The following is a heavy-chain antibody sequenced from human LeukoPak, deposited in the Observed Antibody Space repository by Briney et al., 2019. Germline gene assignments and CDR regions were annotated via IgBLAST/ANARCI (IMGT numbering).Heavy chain of an antibody. V-gene: IGHV3-15*01. J-gene: IGHJ4*02. CDR2: IKSKTGGGTT. CDR3: TTGLLVGATGMSDY. Sequence: GGSLRLSCAASGFTFSNAWMSWVRQAPGKGLEWVGRIKSKTGGGTTDYAAPVKGRFTTSRDDSKNTLYLQMNSLKTEDTAVYYCTTGLLVGATGMSDYWGQGTLVTVSS. D-gene: IGHD1-26*01. CDR1: GFTFSNAW.